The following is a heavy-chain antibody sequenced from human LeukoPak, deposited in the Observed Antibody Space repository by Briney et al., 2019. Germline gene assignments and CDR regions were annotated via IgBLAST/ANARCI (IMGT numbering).Heavy chain of an antibody. D-gene: IGHD5-24*01. V-gene: IGHV4-34*01. J-gene: IGHJ4*01. CDR2: VTHSGST. CDR1: GASFSGYY. Sequence: PSETLSLTCAVYGASFSGYYWSWIRQPPGKGLKWIGEVTHSGSTNYNPSLKSRVTISVDTSKKQFSLKLTSVTATDTAVYYCARGRDGYINYWGQGTLVTVSS. CDR3: ARGRDGYINY.